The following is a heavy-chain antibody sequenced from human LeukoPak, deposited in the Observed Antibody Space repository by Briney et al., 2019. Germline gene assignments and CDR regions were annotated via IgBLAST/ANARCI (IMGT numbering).Heavy chain of an antibody. V-gene: IGHV3-43D*03. CDR3: AKVNGWLRGYMDV. CDR2: ISWDGGST. CDR1: GFTFDDYA. D-gene: IGHD2-8*01. J-gene: IGHJ6*03. Sequence: GGSLRLSCAASGFTFDDYAMHWVRQAPGKGLEWVSLISWDGGSTYYAGSVKGRFTISRDNSKNSLYLQMNSLRAEDTALYYCAKVNGWLRGYMDVWGKGTKVTVSS.